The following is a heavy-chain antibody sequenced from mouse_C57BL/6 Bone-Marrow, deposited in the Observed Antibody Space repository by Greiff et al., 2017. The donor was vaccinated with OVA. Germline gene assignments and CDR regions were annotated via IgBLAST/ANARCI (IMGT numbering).Heavy chain of an antibody. Sequence: VQLQQSGAELVRPGSSVKMSCKTSGYTFTSYGINWVKQRPGQGLEWIGYIYIGNGYTEYNEKFKGKATLTSDTSSSTAYMQLSSQTSEDSAIYFCAKTDGYYLWYFDVWGTGTTVTVSS. J-gene: IGHJ1*03. V-gene: IGHV1-58*01. CDR2: IYIGNGYT. CDR1: GYTFTSYG. CDR3: AKTDGYYLWYFDV. D-gene: IGHD2-3*01.